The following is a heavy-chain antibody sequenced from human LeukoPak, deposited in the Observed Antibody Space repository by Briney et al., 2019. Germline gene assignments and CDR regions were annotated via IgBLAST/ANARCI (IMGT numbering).Heavy chain of an antibody. CDR1: GFTFSSYA. D-gene: IGHD3-22*01. J-gene: IGHJ4*02. CDR2: ISYDGSNK. V-gene: IGHV3-30*04. CDR3: ARAPYYYDSSGYPLWYDY. Sequence: GGSLRLSCAASGFTFSSYAMHWVRQAPGKGLEWVAVISYDGSNKYYADSVKGRFTISRDNSKNALYPQMNSLRAEDTAVYYCARAPYYYDSSGYPLWYDYWGQGTLVTVSS.